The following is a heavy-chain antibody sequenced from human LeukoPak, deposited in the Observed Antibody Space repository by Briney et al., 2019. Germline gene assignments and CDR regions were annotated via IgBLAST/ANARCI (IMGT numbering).Heavy chain of an antibody. Sequence: SPSETLSLTCAVYGVSFSGYYWSWIRQPPGKGLEWIGEINHSGSTNYNPSLKSRVTISVDTSKNQFSLKLSSATAADTAVYYCARGSRYLKIDYWGQGTLVTVSS. CDR3: ARGSRYLKIDY. CDR2: INHSGST. J-gene: IGHJ4*02. V-gene: IGHV4-34*01. CDR1: GVSFSGYY. D-gene: IGHD3-16*02.